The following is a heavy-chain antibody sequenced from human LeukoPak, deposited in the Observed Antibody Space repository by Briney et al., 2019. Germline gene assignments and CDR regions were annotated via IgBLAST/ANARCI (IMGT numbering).Heavy chain of an antibody. CDR1: GFTSSSYS. J-gene: IGHJ4*02. V-gene: IGHV3-48*01. CDR2: ISSGSSI. D-gene: IGHD2-2*01. CDR3: ASTYSMASYCTSTTCPSWY. Sequence: GGSLRLSCAASGFTSSSYSMNWVRQAPGKGLEWISYISSGSSIHYADSVKGRFTISRDNAKNSLFLHMNSLRAEDTAVYFCASTYSMASYCTSTTCPSWYWGQGTLVTVSS.